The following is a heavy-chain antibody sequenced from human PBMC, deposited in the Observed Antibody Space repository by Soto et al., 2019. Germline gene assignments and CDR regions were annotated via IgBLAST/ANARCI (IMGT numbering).Heavy chain of an antibody. D-gene: IGHD2-15*01. V-gene: IGHV4-31*03. CDR1: GGSISSGGYY. J-gene: IGHJ2*01. CDR3: ARLPFLCSGGSCLNWYFDL. Sequence: SETLSLTCTVSGGSISSGGYYWSWIRQHPGKGLEWIGYIYYSGSTYYNPSLKSRVTISVDTSKNQFSLKLSSVTAADTAVYYCARLPFLCSGGSCLNWYFDLWGRGTLVTVSS. CDR2: IYYSGST.